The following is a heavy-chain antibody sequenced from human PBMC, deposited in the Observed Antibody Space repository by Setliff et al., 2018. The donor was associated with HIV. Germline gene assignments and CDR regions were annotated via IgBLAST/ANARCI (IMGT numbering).Heavy chain of an antibody. CDR2: INPNSGGT. J-gene: IGHJ4*02. Sequence: GASVKVSCKASGYTFTGYYMHWVRQAPGQGLEWMGWINPNSGGTNYAQKFQGRVTMTRDTSISTAYMELSRLRSDDTAVYYCARDDIVATISFNYWGQGTLVTVSS. D-gene: IGHD5-12*01. V-gene: IGHV1-2*02. CDR3: ARDDIVATISFNY. CDR1: GYTFTGYY.